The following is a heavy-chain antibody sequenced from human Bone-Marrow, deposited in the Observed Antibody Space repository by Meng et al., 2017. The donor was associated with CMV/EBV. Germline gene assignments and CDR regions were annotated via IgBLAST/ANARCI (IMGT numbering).Heavy chain of an antibody. D-gene: IGHD3-3*01. CDR1: GFTFSNAW. Sequence: GESLKISCAASGFTFSNAWMSWVRQAPGKGLEWVGRIKSKTDGGTTDYAAPVKGRFTISRDDSKNTLYLQMNSLRAEDTAVYYCARDGWSPGGFDVWGQGTTVTVYS. CDR3: ARDGWSPGGFDV. CDR2: IKSKTDGGTT. V-gene: IGHV3-15*01. J-gene: IGHJ6*01.